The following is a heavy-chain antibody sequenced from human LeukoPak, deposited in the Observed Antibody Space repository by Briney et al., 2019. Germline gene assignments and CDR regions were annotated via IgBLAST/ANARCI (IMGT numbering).Heavy chain of an antibody. J-gene: IGHJ4*02. V-gene: IGHV1-2*02. CDR1: GYTFTGYY. CDR2: INFNSGGT. CDR3: SREDY. Sequence: ASVKGSCKASGYTFTGYYIHWVRQAPGQGLEWMGWINFNSGGTNSAQKFQDRVTMTRDTSINTAYMELSRLRSDDTAIYYCSREDYWGQGTLVTVSS.